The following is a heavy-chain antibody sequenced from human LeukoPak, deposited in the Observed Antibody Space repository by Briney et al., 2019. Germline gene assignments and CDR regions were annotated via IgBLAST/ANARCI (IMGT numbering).Heavy chain of an antibody. D-gene: IGHD3-22*01. Sequence: GGSLRLSCAASGFTFSSYWMHWVRQAPGKGLVWVSRINSDGSSTSYADSVKGRFTISRDNAKNTLYLQINSLRSEDTAVYYCARVYYYDSSGYYQRNHAFDIWGQGTMVTVSS. V-gene: IGHV3-74*01. J-gene: IGHJ3*02. CDR1: GFTFSSYW. CDR2: INSDGSST. CDR3: ARVYYYDSSGYYQRNHAFDI.